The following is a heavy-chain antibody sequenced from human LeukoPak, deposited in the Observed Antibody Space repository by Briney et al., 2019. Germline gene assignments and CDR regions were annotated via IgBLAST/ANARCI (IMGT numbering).Heavy chain of an antibody. Sequence: SVKVPCKASGGTFSSYAISWVRQAPGQGLEWMGGIIPIFGTANYVQKFQGRVTITADESTSTAYMELSSLRSEDTAVYYCARSGEVVPAARPTRPYYYGMDVWGKGTTVTVSS. CDR2: IIPIFGTA. V-gene: IGHV1-69*13. D-gene: IGHD2-2*01. CDR1: GGTFSSYA. CDR3: ARSGEVVPAARPTRPYYYGMDV. J-gene: IGHJ6*04.